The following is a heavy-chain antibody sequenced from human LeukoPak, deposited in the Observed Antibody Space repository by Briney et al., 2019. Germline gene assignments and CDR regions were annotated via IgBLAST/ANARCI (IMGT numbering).Heavy chain of an antibody. V-gene: IGHV3-21*01. CDR3: ARDLLPS. Sequence: GGSLRLSCAAPGFTFSSYSMNWGRETLGTGLEWVSSISSSSSYIYYADSVKGRFTISRDNSKNSLYLQMNSLRAEDTAVYYCARDLLPSWGQGTLVTVSS. CDR1: GFTFSSYS. J-gene: IGHJ5*02. CDR2: ISSSSSYI.